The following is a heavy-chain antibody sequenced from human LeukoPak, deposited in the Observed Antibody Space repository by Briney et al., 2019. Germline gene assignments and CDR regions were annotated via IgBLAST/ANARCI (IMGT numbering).Heavy chain of an antibody. CDR2: IYYSGST. CDR1: GVSISSGGYY. D-gene: IGHD3-3*01. J-gene: IGHJ6*02. V-gene: IGHV4-31*03. CDR3: ARGYDFWSGSSYGMDV. Sequence: PSQTLSLTCTVSGVSISSGGYYWSWIRQHPGKGLEWIGYIYYSGSTYYNPSLKSRVTISVDTSKNQFSLKLSSATAADTAVYYCARGYDFWSGSSYGMDVWSQGTTVTVSS.